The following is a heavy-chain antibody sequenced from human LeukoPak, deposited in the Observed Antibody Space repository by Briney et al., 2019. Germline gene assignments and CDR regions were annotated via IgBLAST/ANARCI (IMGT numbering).Heavy chain of an antibody. CDR2: IYYSGST. V-gene: IGHV4-39*01. CDR3: ARPLGGSYGSNWFDP. Sequence: PSETLSLTCTVSGGSISSSSYYWGWIRQPPGKGLEWIGSIYYSGSTYYNPSLKSRVTISVDTSKNQFSLKLSSVTAADTAVYYCARPLGGSYGSNWFDPWGQGTLVTVSS. D-gene: IGHD5-18*01. J-gene: IGHJ5*02. CDR1: GGSISSSSYY.